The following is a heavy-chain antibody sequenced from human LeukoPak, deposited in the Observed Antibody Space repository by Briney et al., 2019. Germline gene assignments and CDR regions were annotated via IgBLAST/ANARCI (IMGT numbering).Heavy chain of an antibody. V-gene: IGHV4-59*01. D-gene: IGHD3-22*01. Sequence: SETLSLTCTVSGGSISSYYWSWIRQPPGKGLEWIGYIYYSGSTNYNPSLKSQVTISVDTSKNQFSLKLSSVTAADTAVYYCARAKAVVNFDYWGQGTLVTVSS. CDR1: GGSISSYY. J-gene: IGHJ4*02. CDR3: ARAKAVVNFDY. CDR2: IYYSGST.